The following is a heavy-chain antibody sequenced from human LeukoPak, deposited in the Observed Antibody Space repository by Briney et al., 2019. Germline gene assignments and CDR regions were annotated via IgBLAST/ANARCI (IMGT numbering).Heavy chain of an antibody. V-gene: IGHV3-23*01. CDR2: VTGSGSSN. CDR1: GCTFINYG. D-gene: IGHD6-19*01. CDR3: EKNGYSSGCYPEN. J-gene: IGHJ4*02. Sequence: GGSLRLSCAASGCTFINYGRSWLRQAAGKGVDGVAAVTGSGSSNYYADSVKRLFTISRDNSKTTLYLKMNSLRGDDTAIYYCEKNGYSSGCYPENWGQGTLVTVSS.